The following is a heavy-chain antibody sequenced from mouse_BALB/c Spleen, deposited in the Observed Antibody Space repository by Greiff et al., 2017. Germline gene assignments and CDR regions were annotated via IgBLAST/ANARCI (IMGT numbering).Heavy chain of an antibody. V-gene: IGHV1-7*01. CDR2: INPSTGYT. Sequence: VQLQESGAELAKPGASVKMSCKASGYTFTSYWMHWVKQRPGQGLEWIGYINPSTGYTEYNQKFKDKATLTADKSSSTAYMQLSSLTSEDSAVYYCARWTMRFDYWGQGTTLTVSS. CDR3: ARWTMRFDY. D-gene: IGHD1-1*02. CDR1: GYTFTSYW. J-gene: IGHJ2*01.